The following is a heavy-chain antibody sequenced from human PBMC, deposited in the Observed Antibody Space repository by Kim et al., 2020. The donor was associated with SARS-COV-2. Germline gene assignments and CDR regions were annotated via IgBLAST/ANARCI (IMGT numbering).Heavy chain of an antibody. CDR2: ISAYNLKT. CDR1: DYRFTRYG. Sequence: ASVKVSCKASDYRFTRYGISWVRQAPGQGPEWLGWISAYNLKTVYEPNVQDRATMTIDTSTETAYMELRNLRSADTATYYCARALDSTSWYGGLDYWGQG. D-gene: IGHD2-2*01. J-gene: IGHJ4*02. V-gene: IGHV1-18*04. CDR3: ARALDSTSWYGGLDY.